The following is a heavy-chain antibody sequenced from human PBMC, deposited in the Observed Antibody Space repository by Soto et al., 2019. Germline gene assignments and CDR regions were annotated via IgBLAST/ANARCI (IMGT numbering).Heavy chain of an antibody. V-gene: IGHV4-59*01. CDR1: GGSISSYY. D-gene: IGHD6-13*01. J-gene: IGHJ5*01. Sequence: PSETLSLTCTVSGGSISSYYWSWIRQPPGKGLEWIGYIYYSGSTNYNPSLKSRVTISVDTSKNQFSLKLSSVTAADTAVYYCARGLRVAAADWFDPWGQGTLVTVS. CDR2: IYYSGST. CDR3: ARGLRVAAADWFDP.